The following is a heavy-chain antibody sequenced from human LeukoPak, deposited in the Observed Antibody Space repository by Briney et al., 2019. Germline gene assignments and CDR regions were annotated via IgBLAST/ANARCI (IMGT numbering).Heavy chain of an antibody. CDR2: IYTSGST. CDR1: GGSISSYY. J-gene: IGHJ4*02. CDR3: AREGRGYYDSSGYTTFDY. Sequence: SETLSLTCTVSGGSISSYYWSWIRQLAGKGLEWIGRIYTSGSTNYNPSLKSRVTMSVDTSKNQFSLKLSSVTAADTAVYYCAREGRGYYDSSGYTTFDYWGQGTLVTVSS. V-gene: IGHV4-4*07. D-gene: IGHD3-22*01.